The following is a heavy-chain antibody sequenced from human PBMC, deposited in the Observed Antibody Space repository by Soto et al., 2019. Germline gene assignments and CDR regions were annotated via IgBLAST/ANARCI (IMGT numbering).Heavy chain of an antibody. D-gene: IGHD6-13*01. CDR3: AKRPGIAAAGFSHYFDY. Sequence: LRLSCAASGFTFSSYAMSWVRQAPGKGLEWVSAISGSGGSTYYADSVKGRFTISRDNSKNTLYLQMNSLRAEDTAVYYCAKRPGIAAAGFSHYFDYWGQGTLVTVSS. V-gene: IGHV3-23*01. J-gene: IGHJ4*02. CDR2: ISGSGGST. CDR1: GFTFSSYA.